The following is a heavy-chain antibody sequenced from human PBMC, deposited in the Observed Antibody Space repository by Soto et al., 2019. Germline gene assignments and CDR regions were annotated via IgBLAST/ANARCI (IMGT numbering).Heavy chain of an antibody. CDR3: ARDLLPYYYDSSGYSNWFDP. Sequence: XSVKVSCKASGYSFTSYGVIWVRQAPGQGLEGMGWISAYNGNTNYAQKLQGRVTMTTDTSTSTAYMELRSLRSDDTAVYYCARDLLPYYYDSSGYSNWFDPWGQGTLVTVSS. D-gene: IGHD3-22*01. CDR2: ISAYNGNT. CDR1: GYSFTSYG. V-gene: IGHV1-18*04. J-gene: IGHJ5*02.